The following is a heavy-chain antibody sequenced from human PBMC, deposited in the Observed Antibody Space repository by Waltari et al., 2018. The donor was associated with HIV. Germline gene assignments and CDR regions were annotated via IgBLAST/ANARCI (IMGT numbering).Heavy chain of an antibody. CDR3: AKDLSSISMIIPRSYFDY. J-gene: IGHJ4*02. V-gene: IGHV3-23*01. CDR2: ISNSGGST. D-gene: IGHD3-22*01. Sequence: EVQLLESGGGLVRPGGSLRRRCAASGFPFRSSGMSWVRKAPGKGLYWFSAISNSGGSTYYADSVKGRFSISRDNAKITLYLQMNSLRDEDTAVYYCAKDLSSISMIIPRSYFDYWGQGTLVTVSS. CDR1: GFPFRSSG.